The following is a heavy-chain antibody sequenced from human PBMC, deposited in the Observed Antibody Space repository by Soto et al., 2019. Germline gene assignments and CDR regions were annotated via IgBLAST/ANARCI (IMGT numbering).Heavy chain of an antibody. CDR2: IHSSGST. V-gene: IGHV4-59*01. J-gene: IGHJ4*02. CDR3: ARDATLRY. D-gene: IGHD2-15*01. Sequence: PSETLSLTCSVSDGSMDGFYWNWIRQPPGKGLEWIGYIHSSGSTNYNPSLKSRVNISIDMSKNQFSLSLTSVTAADTAVYYCARDATLRYWGQGTLVTVSS. CDR1: DGSMDGFY.